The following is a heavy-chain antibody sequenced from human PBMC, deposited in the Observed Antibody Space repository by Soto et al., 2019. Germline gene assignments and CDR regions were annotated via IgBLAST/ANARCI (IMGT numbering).Heavy chain of an antibody. J-gene: IGHJ4*02. Sequence: SETLSLTCTVSGGSISSYYWSWIRQPPGKGLEWIGYIYYSGNTNYNPSLKSRVTISVDTSKNQFSLKLSSVTAADTAVYYCARMRNILTGYPGHFEYWGPGTLVTVSS. V-gene: IGHV4-59*01. CDR3: ARMRNILTGYPGHFEY. CDR2: IYYSGNT. CDR1: GGSISSYY. D-gene: IGHD3-9*01.